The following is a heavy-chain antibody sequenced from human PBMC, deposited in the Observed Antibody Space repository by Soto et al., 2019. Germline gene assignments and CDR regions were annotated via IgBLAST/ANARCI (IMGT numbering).Heavy chain of an antibody. Sequence: PSETLSLTCAVSGGSISSGGYSWSWIRQPPGKGLEWIGYIYHSGSTYYNPSHKSRVTISVDRSKNQFSLKLTSVTAADTAVYYCARGSTTEKVDSWAQGNLVTVSS. D-gene: IGHD4-17*01. CDR1: GGSISSGGYS. CDR3: ARGSTTEKVDS. V-gene: IGHV4-30-2*01. CDR2: IYHSGST. J-gene: IGHJ4*02.